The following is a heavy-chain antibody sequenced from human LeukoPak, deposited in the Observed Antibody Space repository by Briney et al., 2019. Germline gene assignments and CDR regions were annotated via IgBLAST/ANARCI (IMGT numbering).Heavy chain of an antibody. CDR3: AKTTYELGYAAAGTSWFDP. Sequence: GGSLRLSCAASGFTFSSYAMSWVRQAPGKGLEWVSAISGSGGSTYYADSVKGRFTISRDNSKNTLYLQMNSLRAEDTAVYYCAKTTYELGYAAAGTSWFDPWGQGTLVTVSS. CDR2: ISGSGGST. J-gene: IGHJ5*02. CDR1: GFTFSSYA. D-gene: IGHD6-13*01. V-gene: IGHV3-23*01.